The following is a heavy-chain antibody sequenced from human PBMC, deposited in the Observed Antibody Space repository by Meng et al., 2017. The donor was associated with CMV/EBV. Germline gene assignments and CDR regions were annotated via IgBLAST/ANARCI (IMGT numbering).Heavy chain of an antibody. CDR1: GFTSSSSS. V-gene: IGHV3-48*04. CDR3: ARDHCSSTSCYLPYYYCGMDV. CDR2: ISSSSSTL. Sequence: EPLKISCAASGFTSSSSSMNWVRQAPGKGLEWVSYISSSSSTLYYTDSVKGRFPISRDNAKNSLYLQMNSLRAEDTAVYYCARDHCSSTSCYLPYYYCGMDVWGQGTTVTVSS. J-gene: IGHJ6*02. D-gene: IGHD2-2*01.